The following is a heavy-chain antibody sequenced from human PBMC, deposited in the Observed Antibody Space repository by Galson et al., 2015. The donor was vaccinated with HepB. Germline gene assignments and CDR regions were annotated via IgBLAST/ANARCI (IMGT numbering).Heavy chain of an antibody. V-gene: IGHV3-49*03. CDR2: IRSKAYGGTT. Sequence: SLRLSCAASGFTFGDYAMSWFRQAPGKGLEWVGFIRSKAYGGTTEYAASVKGRFTISRDDSKSIAYLQMNSLKTEDTAVYYCTREYEVGATFLDDYYYGMDVWGQGTTVTVSS. CDR1: GFTFGDYA. CDR3: TREYEVGATFLDDYYYGMDV. J-gene: IGHJ6*02. D-gene: IGHD1-26*01.